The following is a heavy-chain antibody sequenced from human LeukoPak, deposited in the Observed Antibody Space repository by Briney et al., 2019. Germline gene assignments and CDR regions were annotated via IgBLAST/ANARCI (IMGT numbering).Heavy chain of an antibody. J-gene: IGHJ4*02. V-gene: IGHV3-30*02. CDR1: GFTFSNYG. Sequence: GGSLRLSCAASGFTFSNYGMRWVRQAPGKGLEWVAFMHYDGSNKYYADSVKGRFTISRDNSKNTLYLQMNSLRAEDTAVYYCAKDREYSGNYGGGSNDYWGQGTLVTVSS. CDR3: AKDREYSGNYGGGSNDY. D-gene: IGHD1-26*01. CDR2: MHYDGSNK.